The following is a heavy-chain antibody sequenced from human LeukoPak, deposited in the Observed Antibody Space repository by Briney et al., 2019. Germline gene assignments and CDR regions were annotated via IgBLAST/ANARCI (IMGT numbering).Heavy chain of an antibody. Sequence: GASVKVSCKASGGTFSSYAFSWVRQAPGQGLEWMGGIIPIVGTTNYAQMFQGRATITADESTSTAYMELSSLRSEDTAVYYCARGGYYYDSSGYSHLPDYWGQGTLVTVSA. CDR2: IIPIVGTT. CDR3: ARGGYYYDSSGYSHLPDY. V-gene: IGHV1-69*13. J-gene: IGHJ4*02. D-gene: IGHD3-22*01. CDR1: GGTFSSYA.